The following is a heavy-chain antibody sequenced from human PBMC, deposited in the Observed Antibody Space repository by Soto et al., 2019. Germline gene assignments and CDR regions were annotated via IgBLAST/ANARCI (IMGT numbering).Heavy chain of an antibody. CDR3: ARGGKENYYGSGSYYKDYYYGMDV. CDR2: ISSSSSTI. CDR1: GFTFSSYA. V-gene: IGHV3-48*02. D-gene: IGHD3-10*01. Sequence: PGGSLRLSCAASGFTFSSYAMHWVRQAPGKGLEWVADISSSSSTIYYADSVKGRFTISRDNAKNTLYLQMNSLRDEDTAVYYCARGGKENYYGSGSYYKDYYYGMDVWGQGTTVTVSS. J-gene: IGHJ6*02.